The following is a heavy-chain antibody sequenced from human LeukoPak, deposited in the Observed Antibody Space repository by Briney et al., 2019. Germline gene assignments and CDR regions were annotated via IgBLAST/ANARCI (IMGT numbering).Heavy chain of an antibody. CDR3: ARDLSYYYSSDY. J-gene: IGHJ4*02. D-gene: IGHD3-10*01. CDR2: ISYDASTK. Sequence: PGGSLRLSCAASGFTFSNHAMHWVRQAPGKGLEWVTFISYDASTKYYADSVKGRFTISRDNSKNTLYLQMNSLRPEDTALYYCARDLSYYYSSDYWGQGTLVTVSS. CDR1: GFTFSNHA. V-gene: IGHV3-30-3*01.